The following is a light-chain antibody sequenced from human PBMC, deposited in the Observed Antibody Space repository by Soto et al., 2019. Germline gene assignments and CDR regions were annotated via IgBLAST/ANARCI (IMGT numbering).Light chain of an antibody. CDR2: EVS. CDR1: SSDVGGYNY. V-gene: IGLV2-8*01. CDR3: SSYAGSNNV. Sequence: QSVLTQPPSASGSPVQSVTISCTGTSSDVGGYNYVSWYQQHPGKAPKLMIYEVSKRPSGVPDRFSGSKSGNTASLTVSGLQAEDEADYYCSSYAGSNNVFGTGTKVTVL. J-gene: IGLJ1*01.